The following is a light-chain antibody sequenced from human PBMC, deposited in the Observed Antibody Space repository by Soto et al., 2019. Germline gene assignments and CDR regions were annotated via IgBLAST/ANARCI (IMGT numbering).Light chain of an antibody. CDR1: RSELGGYNY. CDR2: DVT. CDR3: CSYTTSNTRQIV. V-gene: IGLV2-14*01. Sequence: SLTHPASVFGAPGPSVTHSCPGNRSELGGYNYVSWYQQQPGKAPKFMIYDVTNRPSGVSNRFSGSKSGNTASLTISGLQAEDEADYYCCSYTTSNTRQIVFGTGTKVTVL. J-gene: IGLJ1*01.